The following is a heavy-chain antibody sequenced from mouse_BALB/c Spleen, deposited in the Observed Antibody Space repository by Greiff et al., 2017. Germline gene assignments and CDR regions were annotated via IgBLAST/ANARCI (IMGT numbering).Heavy chain of an antibody. V-gene: IGHV3-6*02. CDR2: ISYDGSN. Sequence: DVKLQESGPGLVKPSQSLSLTCSVTGYSITSGYYWNWIRQFPGNKLEWMGYISYDGSNNYNPSLKIRISITRDTSKNQFFLKLNSVTTEDTATYYCAREKYGNYGGAMDYWGQGTSVTVSS. J-gene: IGHJ4*01. CDR1: GYSITSGYY. CDR3: AREKYGNYGGAMDY. D-gene: IGHD2-10*02.